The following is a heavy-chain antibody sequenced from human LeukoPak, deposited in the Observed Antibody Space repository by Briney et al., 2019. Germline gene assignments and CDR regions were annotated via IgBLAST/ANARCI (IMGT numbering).Heavy chain of an antibody. Sequence: SWVRQPPGKGLESIGDIQYSGSTSYNPSLKRRVTISVDTSKNQFSLKLTSVTAADTAVYYCARGRGYGGTCYFDYWGQGTLVTVSS. CDR2: IQYSGST. CDR3: ARGRGYGGTCYFDY. D-gene: IGHD4-23*01. J-gene: IGHJ4*02. V-gene: IGHV4-30-4*08.